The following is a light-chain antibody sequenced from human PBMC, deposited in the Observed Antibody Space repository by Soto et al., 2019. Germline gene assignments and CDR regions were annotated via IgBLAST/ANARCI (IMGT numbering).Light chain of an antibody. CDR3: SSYAGSNNPV. CDR1: SSDVGGYSY. J-gene: IGLJ7*01. CDR2: EVS. Sequence: QSVLTQPPSASGSPGQSVTISCTGTSSDVGGYSYVSWYQQHPGKAPKLMIYEVSKRPSGVPDRFSGSKSGNTASLTVSGLQAEDEADYYCSSYAGSNNPVFGGGTQLTVL. V-gene: IGLV2-8*01.